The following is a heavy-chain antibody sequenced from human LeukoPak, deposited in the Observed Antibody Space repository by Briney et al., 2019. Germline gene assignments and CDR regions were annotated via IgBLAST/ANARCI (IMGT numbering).Heavy chain of an antibody. CDR2: IRYDGSNK. Sequence: PGGSLRLSCAASGFTFSTYGMHWVRQAPGKGLEWVAFIRYDGSNKYYADSVKGRFTISRDNSKNTLYLQMNSLRAEDTAVYYCAKDYNTIFGVVIGSVDYWGQGTLVTVSS. J-gene: IGHJ4*02. D-gene: IGHD3-3*01. CDR1: GFTFSTYG. V-gene: IGHV3-30*02. CDR3: AKDYNTIFGVVIGSVDY.